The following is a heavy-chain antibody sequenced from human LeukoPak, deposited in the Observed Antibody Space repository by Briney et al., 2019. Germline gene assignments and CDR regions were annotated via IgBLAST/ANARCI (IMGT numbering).Heavy chain of an antibody. CDR3: ARDGLGDYDLFDP. Sequence: SQTLPLTCTVSGGSVSTAGYYWSWIRQHPGKGLEWIGYIYSTGSTYYNPSLKSRVTISIDTSKNQFSLKLNSVTAADTAVYYCARDGLGDYDLFDPWGQGTLVTVSS. CDR2: IYSTGST. D-gene: IGHD4-17*01. V-gene: IGHV4-31*03. CDR1: GGSVSTAGYY. J-gene: IGHJ5*02.